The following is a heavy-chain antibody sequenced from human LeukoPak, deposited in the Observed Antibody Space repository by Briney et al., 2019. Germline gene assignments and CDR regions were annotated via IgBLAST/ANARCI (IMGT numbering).Heavy chain of an antibody. CDR3: ARRYCSGGSCYPDY. CDR2: IYYSGSA. J-gene: IGHJ4*02. Sequence: SETLSLTCTVSGGSISRSSYYWGWIRQPPGKGLEWIGSIYYSGSAYYNSSLESRVAISVDTSRTQFSLKLNSVTAADTAVYYCARRYCSGGSCYPDYWGQGTLVTVSS. D-gene: IGHD2-15*01. CDR1: GGSISRSSYY. V-gene: IGHV4-39*07.